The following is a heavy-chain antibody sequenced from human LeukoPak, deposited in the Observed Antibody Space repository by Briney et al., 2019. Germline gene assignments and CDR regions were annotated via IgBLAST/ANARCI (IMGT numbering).Heavy chain of an antibody. CDR2: ISSSGSTI. Sequence: GGSLRLSCAASGFTFSSYEMNWVRQAPGKGLLWVSYISSSGSTIYYADSVKGRFTISRDNAKNSLYLQMNSLRAEDTAVYYCARDKGYGYVFDWYFDLWGRGTLVTVSS. CDR3: ARDKGYGYVFDWYFDL. J-gene: IGHJ2*01. D-gene: IGHD5-18*01. V-gene: IGHV3-48*03. CDR1: GFTFSSYE.